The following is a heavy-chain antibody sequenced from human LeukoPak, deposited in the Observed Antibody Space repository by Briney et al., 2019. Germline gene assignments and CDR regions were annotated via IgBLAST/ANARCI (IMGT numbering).Heavy chain of an antibody. CDR2: IYSGGST. CDR1: GFTFSSYS. Sequence: GGSLRLSCAASGFTFSSYSMNWVRQAPGKGLEWVSVIYSGGSTYYADSVKGRFTISRDNSKNTLYLQMNSLRAEDTAVYYCAREFNYWGQGTLVTVSS. J-gene: IGHJ4*02. CDR3: AREFNY. V-gene: IGHV3-53*01.